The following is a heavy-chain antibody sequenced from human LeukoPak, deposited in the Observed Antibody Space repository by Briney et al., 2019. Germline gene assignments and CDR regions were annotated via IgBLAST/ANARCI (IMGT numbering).Heavy chain of an antibody. D-gene: IGHD3-3*01. J-gene: IGHJ4*02. V-gene: IGHV1-2*02. CDR2: INPNSGGT. Sequence: EASVKVSCKASGYTFTGYYMHWVRQAPGQGLEWMGWINPNSGGTNYVQKFQGRVTMTRDTSISTAYMELSRLRSDDTAVYYYARGRPSHYGFWSGYYEDFDYWGQGTLVTVSS. CDR3: ARGRPSHYGFWSGYYEDFDY. CDR1: GYTFTGYY.